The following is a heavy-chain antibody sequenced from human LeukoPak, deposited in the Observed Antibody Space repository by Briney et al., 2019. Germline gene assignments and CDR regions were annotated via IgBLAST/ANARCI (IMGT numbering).Heavy chain of an antibody. CDR1: GFTFSSYG. Sequence: HPGGSLRLSCAASGFTFSSYGMHWVRQAPGKGLEWVAFIRYDGSNKYYADSVKGRFTISRDNAKNSLYLQVNSLRVEDTAVYYCARSTYYYDSSVDEAFDIWGQGTMVTVSS. D-gene: IGHD3-22*01. V-gene: IGHV3-30*02. J-gene: IGHJ3*02. CDR3: ARSTYYYDSSVDEAFDI. CDR2: IRYDGSNK.